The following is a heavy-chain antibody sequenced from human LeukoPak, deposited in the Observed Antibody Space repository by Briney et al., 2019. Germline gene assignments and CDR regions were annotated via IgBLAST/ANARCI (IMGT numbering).Heavy chain of an antibody. D-gene: IGHD6-19*01. Sequence: PGGSLRLSCAASGFAFRSYGMHWVRQAPGKGLEWVAVIWYDGGNKYYADSVKGRFTISRDNSKNTLYLQMNSLRAEDTAVYYCARGGSGWPFDYWGQGTLVTVSS. V-gene: IGHV3-33*01. CDR2: IWYDGGNK. CDR3: ARGGSGWPFDY. J-gene: IGHJ4*02. CDR1: GFAFRSYG.